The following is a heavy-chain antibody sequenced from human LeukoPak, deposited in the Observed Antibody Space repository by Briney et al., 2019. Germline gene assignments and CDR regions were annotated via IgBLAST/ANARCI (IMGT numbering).Heavy chain of an antibody. CDR3: ARAGVYCSSTSCQYYFDY. J-gene: IGHJ4*02. Sequence: SQTLSLTCTVSGGSISSGSYYWSWIRQPAGKGLEWIGRIYTSGSTNYNPSLKSRVTISVDTSKDQFSLKLSSVTAADTAVYYCARAGVYCSSTSCQYYFDYWGQGTLVTVSS. D-gene: IGHD2-2*01. CDR1: GGSISSGSYY. V-gene: IGHV4-61*02. CDR2: IYTSGST.